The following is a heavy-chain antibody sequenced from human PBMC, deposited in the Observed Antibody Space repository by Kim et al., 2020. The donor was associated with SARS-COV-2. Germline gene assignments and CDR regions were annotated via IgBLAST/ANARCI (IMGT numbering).Heavy chain of an antibody. J-gene: IGHJ3*02. Sequence: YAGSVKSRITISPDTPKSQFSLQLYSATPEDTAVYYCARDTPGQKAFDIWGQGTMVTVSS. V-gene: IGHV6-1*01. CDR3: ARDTPGQKAFDI.